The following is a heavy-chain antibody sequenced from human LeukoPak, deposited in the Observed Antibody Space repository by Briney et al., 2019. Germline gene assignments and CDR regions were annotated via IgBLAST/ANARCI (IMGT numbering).Heavy chain of an antibody. CDR2: ISSSSSYI. CDR1: GFTFSSYS. J-gene: IGHJ4*02. V-gene: IGHV3-21*01. CDR3: ARDLGSYYASYFDY. Sequence: PGGSLRLSCAASGFTFSSYSMNWVRQAPGKGLEWVSSISSSSSYIYYADSVEGRFTVSRDNAKNSLYLQMNSLRAEDTAVYYCARDLGSYYASYFDYWGQGTLVTVSS. D-gene: IGHD1-26*01.